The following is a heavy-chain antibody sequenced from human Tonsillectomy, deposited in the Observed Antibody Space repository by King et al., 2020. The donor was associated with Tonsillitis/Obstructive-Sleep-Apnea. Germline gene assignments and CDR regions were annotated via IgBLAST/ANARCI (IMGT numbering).Heavy chain of an antibody. J-gene: IGHJ4*02. D-gene: IGHD3-22*01. CDR3: ARAKFDPDYYDSGCSLDF. Sequence: QLVQSGAEVKKPGSSVKVSCKASGGTFSSYAISWVRQAPGQGLEWMRRIIPIFGVANYAQKFEGRVTIIADQSTSTAYMELSSLRSEDTDVYYCARAKFDPDYYDSGCSLDFCGQGALVTVSS. CDR1: GGTFSSYA. CDR2: IIPIFGVA. V-gene: IGHV1-69*04.